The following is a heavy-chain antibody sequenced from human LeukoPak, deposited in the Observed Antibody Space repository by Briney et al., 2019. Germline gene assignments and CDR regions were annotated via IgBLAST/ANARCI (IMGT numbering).Heavy chain of an antibody. Sequence: PGGSLRLSCAASGFTVSSNHMSWVRQAPGKGLEWVSVIYSGGGTYYADSVKGRFTISRDNSKNTLYLQMNSLRAEDTAVYYCAREIVGTAGAFDIWGQGTMVTVSS. CDR3: AREIVGTAGAFDI. CDR1: GFTVSSNH. D-gene: IGHD2-21*01. V-gene: IGHV3-53*01. J-gene: IGHJ3*02. CDR2: IYSGGGT.